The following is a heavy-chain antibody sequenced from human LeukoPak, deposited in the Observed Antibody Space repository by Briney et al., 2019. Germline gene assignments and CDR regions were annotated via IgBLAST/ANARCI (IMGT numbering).Heavy chain of an antibody. J-gene: IGHJ3*02. Sequence: GESLKISCKASGYSFITYWIGWGRQMPGKGLEWMGTIYPGYSYTRYSPSFQGQVTISADKSITTAYLQWRRLKASDTAMYYCARSRRGKGDVLATIIDAFDMWGRGTLVTASS. D-gene: IGHD5-12*01. CDR3: ARSRRGKGDVLATIIDAFDM. V-gene: IGHV5-51*01. CDR1: GYSFITYW. CDR2: IYPGYSYT.